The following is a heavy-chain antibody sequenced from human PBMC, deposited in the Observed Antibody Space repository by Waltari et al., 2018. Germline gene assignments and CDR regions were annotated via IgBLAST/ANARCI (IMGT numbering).Heavy chain of an antibody. J-gene: IGHJ6*02. CDR1: GFTFSSYR. CDR2: ISSSCSYI. Sequence: CAASGFTFSSYRMNWVRKAQGKGLEWFSSISSSCSYIYYADSVKGRFTISRDNAKNSLYLQMNSLRAEDTAVYYCARSYSSGPRNYYYYGMDVWGQGTTVTVSS. V-gene: IGHV3-21*01. D-gene: IGHD6-19*01. CDR3: ARSYSSGPRNYYYYGMDV.